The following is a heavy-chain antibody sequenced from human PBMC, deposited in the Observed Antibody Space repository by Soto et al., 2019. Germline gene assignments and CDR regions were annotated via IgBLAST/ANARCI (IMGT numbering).Heavy chain of an antibody. CDR1: GYTFTSYG. CDR2: ISAYNGNT. J-gene: IGHJ3*02. D-gene: IGHD6-6*01. CDR3: ARALGIIAARYDAFDI. Sequence: ASVKVSCKASGYTFTSYGISWVRQAPGQGLEWMGWISAYNGNTNYAQKLQGRVTMTTDTSTSTAYMELRSLRSDDTAVYYCARALGIIAARYDAFDIWGQGTIVTVSS. V-gene: IGHV1-18*01.